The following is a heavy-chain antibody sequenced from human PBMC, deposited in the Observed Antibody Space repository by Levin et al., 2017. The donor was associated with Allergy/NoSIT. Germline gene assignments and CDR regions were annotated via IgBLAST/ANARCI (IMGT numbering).Heavy chain of an antibody. V-gene: IGHV3-7*01. D-gene: IGHD2-2*01. CDR1: GFTFSTYW. CDR3: ERDTNRNEKGDFDI. Sequence: GESLKISCEASGFTFSTYWMAWVRQAPGKGLEWVANIKEDGSEKKYVDSVRGRFAISRDNARNSLYLQMDSLRAEDTAIYYCERDTNRNEKGDFDIWGQGTKVTVSS. CDR2: IKEDGSEK. J-gene: IGHJ3*02.